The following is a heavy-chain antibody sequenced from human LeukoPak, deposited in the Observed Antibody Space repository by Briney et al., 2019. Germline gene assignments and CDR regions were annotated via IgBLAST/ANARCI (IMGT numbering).Heavy chain of an antibody. CDR1: GFNFSSHT. V-gene: IGHV3-30-3*01. D-gene: IGHD3-22*01. CDR3: ARGSTMIVVVISTFDY. J-gene: IGHJ4*02. CDR2: ISYDGTNK. Sequence: GGSLRLSCAASGFNFSSHTMHWVRQTPGKGLEWVAVISYDGTNKYYADSVKGRFTISRDNSKNTLYLQVNSLRAEDTAVHYCARGSTMIVVVISTFDYWGQGTLVTVSS.